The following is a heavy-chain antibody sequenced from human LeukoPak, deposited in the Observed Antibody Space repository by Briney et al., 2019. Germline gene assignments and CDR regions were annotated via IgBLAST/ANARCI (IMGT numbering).Heavy chain of an antibody. V-gene: IGHV3-15*01. J-gene: IGHJ4*02. CDR3: STGAGNYYSRFDY. CDR1: GFTFSNAW. D-gene: IGHD1-26*01. Sequence: GGSLRLSCAASGFTFSNAWMTWVRRAPGKGLEWVGRIKSKTDGGTTDCAAPVKGRFTISRDDSKNTLYLQMNNLKTEDTAVYYCSTGAGNYYSRFDYWGQGTLVTVSS. CDR2: IKSKTDGGTT.